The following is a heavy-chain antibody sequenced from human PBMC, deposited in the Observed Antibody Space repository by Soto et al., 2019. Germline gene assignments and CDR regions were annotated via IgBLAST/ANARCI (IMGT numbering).Heavy chain of an antibody. V-gene: IGHV4-34*01. CDR1: GGSFSGYY. CDR3: DTDAPGIYTF. J-gene: IGHJ4*02. Sequence: PSETLSLTCAVYGGSFSGYYWSWIRQPPEKGLEWIGEINHSGSTNYNPALKSRVIISIDTSRNQFSLRLSAVTAADTAVYYCDTDAPGIYTFWGQGTLVTVSS. D-gene: IGHD4-17*01. CDR2: INHSGST.